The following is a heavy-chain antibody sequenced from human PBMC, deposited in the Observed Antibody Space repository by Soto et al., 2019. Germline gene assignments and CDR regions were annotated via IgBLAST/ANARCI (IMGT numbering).Heavy chain of an antibody. Sequence: QVQLQESGPGLVKPSETLSLTCAVSGGSISGYYWSWIRQPPGKRLEWIGYIYYSGYTNYNPSRKSRVTISVDRSKHQFSLELRSVPASDPAVYDCARDSVGSGYDWGQGTLVTVSS. J-gene: IGHJ4*02. CDR2: IYYSGYT. CDR3: ARDSVGSGYD. CDR1: GGSISGYY. V-gene: IGHV4-59*01. D-gene: IGHD5-12*01.